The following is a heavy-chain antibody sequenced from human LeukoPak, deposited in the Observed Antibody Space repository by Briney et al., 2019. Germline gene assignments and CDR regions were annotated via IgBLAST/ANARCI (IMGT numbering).Heavy chain of an antibody. CDR3: ARGKNDFWSGYHDAFDI. CDR1: GGSISSSNW. D-gene: IGHD3-3*01. CDR2: IYHSGST. J-gene: IGHJ3*02. Sequence: SETLSLTCAVSGGSISSSNWWSWVLQPPGTGLEWIEEIYHSGSTNYNPSLKSRVTMSVDTSKNEFSLKLSSVTAADTAVYYCARGKNDFWSGYHDAFDIWGQGTMVTVSS. V-gene: IGHV4-4*02.